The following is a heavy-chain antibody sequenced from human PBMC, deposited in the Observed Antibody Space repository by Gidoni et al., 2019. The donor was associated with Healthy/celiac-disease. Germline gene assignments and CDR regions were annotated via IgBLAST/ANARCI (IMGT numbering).Heavy chain of an antibody. J-gene: IGHJ4*02. CDR2: IYTSGST. CDR1: GGTISRGSCN. CDR3: AATGYSYGYDVPYYFDY. D-gene: IGHD5-18*01. Sequence: QVQLQESGPGLVKPAQTLSLTCTVPGGTISRGSCNWSWIRKPAGKGLEWIGRIYTSGSTNHNPSLKSRVTISVDTSKHQFSLKLSSVTAADTAVYYCAATGYSYGYDVPYYFDYWGQGTLVTVSS. V-gene: IGHV4-61*02.